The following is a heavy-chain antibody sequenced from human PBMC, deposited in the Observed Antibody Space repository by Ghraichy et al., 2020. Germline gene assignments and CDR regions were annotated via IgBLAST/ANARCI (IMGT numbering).Heavy chain of an antibody. Sequence: GGSLRLSCAASGFPFSSYGMHWVRQAPGKGLEWVAVISGDGINKDYADSVRGRVTISRDNSKNTLHLQLNSLRSEDTAVYYCAKGIFGVVPQIDYWGQGTLVIVS. CDR1: GFPFSSYG. J-gene: IGHJ4*02. CDR2: ISGDGINK. V-gene: IGHV3-30*18. D-gene: IGHD3-3*02. CDR3: AKGIFGVVPQIDY.